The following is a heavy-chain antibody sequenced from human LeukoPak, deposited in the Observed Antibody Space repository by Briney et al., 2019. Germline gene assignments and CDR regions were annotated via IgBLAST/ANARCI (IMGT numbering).Heavy chain of an antibody. Sequence: GGSLRLACAASGFTFTSYSMHWVRQAPGKGLEWVAVISYDGSNKYYADSVKGRFTISRDNSKNTMFLQMNSLRAEDTAVYYCARDPYYDSSGYCDYWGQGTLVTVSS. CDR2: ISYDGSNK. J-gene: IGHJ4*02. D-gene: IGHD3-22*01. V-gene: IGHV3-30-3*01. CDR1: GFTFTSYS. CDR3: ARDPYYDSSGYCDY.